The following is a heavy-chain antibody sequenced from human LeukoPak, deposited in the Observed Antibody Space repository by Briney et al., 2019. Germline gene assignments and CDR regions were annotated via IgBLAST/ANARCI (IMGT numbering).Heavy chain of an antibody. CDR2: ISGSGGST. Sequence: GGSLRLSCAASGFTFSSYAMSWVRQAPGKGLEWVSAISGSGGSTYYADSVKGRFTISRNNSKNTLYLQMNSLRAEDTAVYYCAKYGGSYHTPFDYWGQGTLVTVSS. D-gene: IGHD1-26*01. CDR1: GFTFSSYA. CDR3: AKYGGSYHTPFDY. V-gene: IGHV3-23*01. J-gene: IGHJ4*02.